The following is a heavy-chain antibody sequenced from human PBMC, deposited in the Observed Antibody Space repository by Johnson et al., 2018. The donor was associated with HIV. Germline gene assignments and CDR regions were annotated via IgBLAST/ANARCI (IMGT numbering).Heavy chain of an antibody. CDR2: IRYDGSNK. V-gene: IGHV3-30*02. D-gene: IGHD3-3*01. CDR1: GFTFSSYG. Sequence: QVQLVESGGGLVQPGGSLRLSCAASGFTFSSYGMHWVRQAPGKGLEWVAFIRYDGSNKYYADSVKGRFIISRDNSKNMLFLQMSSLRAEDTAVYYCAKDLEGHDAFDIWGQGTMVTVSS. J-gene: IGHJ3*02. CDR3: AKDLEGHDAFDI.